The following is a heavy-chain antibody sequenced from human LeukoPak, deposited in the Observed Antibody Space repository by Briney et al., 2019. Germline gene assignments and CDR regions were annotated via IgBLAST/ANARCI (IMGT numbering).Heavy chain of an antibody. D-gene: IGHD6-19*01. V-gene: IGHV4-30-4*01. CDR2: IYYSGST. CDR3: ARAAPSIAVAGTPNFDY. J-gene: IGHJ4*02. CDR1: GGSISSGDYY. Sequence: SETLPLTCTVSGGSISSGDYYWSWIRQPPGKGLEWIGYIYYSGSTYYNPSLKSRVTISVDTSKNQFSLKLSSVTAADTAVYYCARAAPSIAVAGTPNFDYWGQGTLVTVSS.